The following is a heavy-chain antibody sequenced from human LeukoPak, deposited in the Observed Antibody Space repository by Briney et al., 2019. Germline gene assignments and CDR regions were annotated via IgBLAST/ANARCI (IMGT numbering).Heavy chain of an antibody. CDR2: ISSSSSYI. CDR3: AKRSSTSSGYFDF. J-gene: IGHJ4*02. D-gene: IGHD3-22*01. V-gene: IGHV3-21*04. Sequence: GGSLRLSCAASGFTFSSYSMNWVRQAPGKGLEWVSSISSSSSYIYYADSVKGRFTISRDNSKNTIYLQMNSLRAEDTAKYYCAKRSSTSSGYFDFWGRGTLVTVSS. CDR1: GFTFSSYS.